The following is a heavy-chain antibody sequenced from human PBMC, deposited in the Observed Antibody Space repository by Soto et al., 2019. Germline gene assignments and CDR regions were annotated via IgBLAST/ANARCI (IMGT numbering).Heavy chain of an antibody. D-gene: IGHD6-13*01. CDR1: VGSIRSGDHY. J-gene: IGHJ4*02. CDR2: IYYSGNT. Sequence: QVQLQESGPGLVKPSQTLSLTCTVSVGSIRSGDHYWSWVRQPPGQGLEGIGYIYYSGNTYYSPSLTSRLSISVDTSNNQYSLNLSSVTAADTAVDYCARERAITATGTRQVDYWGQGTLVTVSS. V-gene: IGHV4-30-4*01. CDR3: ARERAITATGTRQVDY.